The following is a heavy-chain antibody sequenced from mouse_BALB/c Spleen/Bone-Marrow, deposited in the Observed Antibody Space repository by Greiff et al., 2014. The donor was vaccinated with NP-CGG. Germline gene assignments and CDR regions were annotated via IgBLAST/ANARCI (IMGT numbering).Heavy chain of an antibody. CDR1: GFSLTTYG. J-gene: IGHJ2*01. Sequence: QVQLKESGPGLVQPSQSLSFTCTVSGFSLTTYGVHWVRQSPGKGLEWLGVIWSGGSTDYNAAFISRLSISKDNSKSQVFFKMNSLQANDTAIYYCARNHRDYYFDYWGQGTTLTVSS. D-gene: IGHD3-1*01. V-gene: IGHV2-2*02. CDR3: ARNHRDYYFDY. CDR2: IWSGGST.